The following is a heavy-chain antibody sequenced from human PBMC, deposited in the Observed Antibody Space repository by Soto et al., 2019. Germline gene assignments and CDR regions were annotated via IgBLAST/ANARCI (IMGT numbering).Heavy chain of an antibody. V-gene: IGHV1-18*01. CDR1: GYTYTSYG. CDR3: VRVGLAVAGGHNWFAT. J-gene: IGHJ5*02. Sequence: GVPAEVTCNASGYTYTSYGIGWLRHEQKQGIEWMGWISAYNGKTNYEKKIQGRVTMTKDTSTSTEYMELRRMRSDDTEVYYCVRVGLAVAGGHNWFATWVQGTLVTVSS. D-gene: IGHD6-19*01. CDR2: ISAYNGKT.